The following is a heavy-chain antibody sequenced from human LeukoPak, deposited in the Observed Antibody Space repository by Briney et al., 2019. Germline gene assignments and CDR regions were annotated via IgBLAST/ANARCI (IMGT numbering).Heavy chain of an antibody. J-gene: IGHJ4*02. CDR3: ARRYDFWSGYPPPLDY. CDR2: IYHSGST. V-gene: IGHV4-38-2*02. CDR1: GYSISSDYY. Sequence: SETLSLTCTVSGYSISSDYYWGWVRQPPGKGLEWIASIYHSGSTHYSPSLKSRVTISVDTSKKQFSLKLSSVTAADTAVYYCARRYDFWSGYPPPLDYWGQGTLVTVSS. D-gene: IGHD3-3*01.